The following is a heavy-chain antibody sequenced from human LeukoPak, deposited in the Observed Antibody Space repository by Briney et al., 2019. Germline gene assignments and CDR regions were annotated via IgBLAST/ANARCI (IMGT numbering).Heavy chain of an antibody. CDR3: ARHLTYGGWNS. CDR2: INSDGSSA. J-gene: IGHJ4*02. CDR1: GFTFSSYW. D-gene: IGHD4-23*01. V-gene: IGHV3-74*01. Sequence: GGSLRLSCAASGFTFSSYWMQWVRQAPGKGLVWVSRINSDGSSASYADSVEGRFTISRDNAKNTLYLQMNSLRAEDTAVYYCARHLTYGGWNSWGQGTLVTVPS.